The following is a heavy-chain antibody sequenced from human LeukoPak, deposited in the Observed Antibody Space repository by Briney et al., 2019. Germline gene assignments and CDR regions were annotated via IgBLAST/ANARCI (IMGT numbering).Heavy chain of an antibody. Sequence: GRSLRLSCAASGFTFSNYAMNWVRQAPGKGLEWVSGISGSGGNTYYADSVKGRFTISRDNSKNTLYLQMNSLRAEDTAVYYCAKRGGYYEVDYWGQGTLVTVSS. J-gene: IGHJ4*02. D-gene: IGHD3-22*01. V-gene: IGHV3-23*01. CDR2: ISGSGGNT. CDR3: AKRGGYYEVDY. CDR1: GFTFSNYA.